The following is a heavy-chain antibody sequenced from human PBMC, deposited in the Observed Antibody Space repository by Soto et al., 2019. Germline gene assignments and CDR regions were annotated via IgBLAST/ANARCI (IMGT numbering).Heavy chain of an antibody. CDR2: IYYIGST. CDR1: GGSISSGDYY. J-gene: IGHJ4*02. Sequence: PSETLSLTCTVSGGSISSGDYYWSWIRQPPGKGLEWIGYIYYIGSTYYNPSLKSRVTISVYTSKNQFSLKLSSVTAADTAVYSCARGHSRGWYVDYWGQGTLVTFST. CDR3: ARGHSRGWYVDY. D-gene: IGHD6-19*01. V-gene: IGHV4-30-4*01.